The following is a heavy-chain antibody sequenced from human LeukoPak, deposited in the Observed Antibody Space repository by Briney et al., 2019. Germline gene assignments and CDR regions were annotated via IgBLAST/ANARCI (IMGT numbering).Heavy chain of an antibody. CDR3: ARGGEYYSGY. D-gene: IGHD2/OR15-2a*01. Sequence: GGSLRLSCAASGFTFSSYAMSWVRQAPGKGLEWVANIKQDGSEKYYVDSVKGRFTISRDNAKNSLYLQMNSLRAEDTAVYYCARGGEYYSGYWGQGTLVTVSS. CDR2: IKQDGSEK. CDR1: GFTFSSYA. J-gene: IGHJ4*02. V-gene: IGHV3-7*01.